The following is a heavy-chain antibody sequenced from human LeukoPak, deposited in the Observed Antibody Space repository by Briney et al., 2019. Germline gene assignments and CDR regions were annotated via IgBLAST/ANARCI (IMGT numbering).Heavy chain of an antibody. D-gene: IGHD3-16*01. V-gene: IGHV3-7*05. CDR2: IRKDGGDR. CDR3: ARDTYASEDY. CDR1: GFTFSNYW. Sequence: GGSLRLSCAASGFTFSNYWMNWVRQAPGKGLEWVASIRKDGGDRYYVNSVKGRFTISRDNAKNSLYLQMNSLRAEDTAVYYCARDTYASEDYWGQGTLVTVSS. J-gene: IGHJ4*02.